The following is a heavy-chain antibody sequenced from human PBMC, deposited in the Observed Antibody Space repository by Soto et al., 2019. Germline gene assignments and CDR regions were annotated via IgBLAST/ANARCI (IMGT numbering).Heavy chain of an antibody. V-gene: IGHV3-30-3*01. J-gene: IGHJ3*02. CDR1: GFTFSSYA. Sequence: GGSLRLSCAASGFTFSSYAMHWVRQAPGKGLEWVAVISYDGSNKYYADPVKGRFTISRDNSKNTLYLQMNSLRAEDTAVYYCARDPDVYAFDIWGQGTMVTVSS. CDR2: ISYDGSNK. CDR3: ARDPDVYAFDI.